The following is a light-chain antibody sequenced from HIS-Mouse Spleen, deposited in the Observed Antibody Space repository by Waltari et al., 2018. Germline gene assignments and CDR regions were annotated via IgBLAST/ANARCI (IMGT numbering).Light chain of an antibody. J-gene: IGLJ1*01. CDR2: EGS. CDR1: SSALGSYTL. Sequence: QSALTQPASVSGSPGQSITLSCTGTSSALGSYTLVSWYQQHPGKAPKLMIYEGSKRPSGVSNRFSGSKSGNTASLTISGLQAEDEADYYCCSYAGSYTVYVFGTGTKVTVL. V-gene: IGLV2-23*01. CDR3: CSYAGSYTVYV.